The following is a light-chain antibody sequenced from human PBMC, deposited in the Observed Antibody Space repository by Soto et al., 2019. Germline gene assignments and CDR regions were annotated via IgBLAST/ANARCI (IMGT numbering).Light chain of an antibody. CDR1: SGEVRGYNS. Sequence: SGPRQPPSAAGSPGRSVTSSCTGRSGEVRGYNSVSWDQQHSAKPAKLIIYAVSDRPSRFPDRFSGSKSADTASLTVSGLQAEDEADSSCTSFAGSNSLSVFGTGTKVTV. V-gene: IGLV2-8*01. CDR3: TSFAGSNSLSV. CDR2: AVS. J-gene: IGLJ1*01.